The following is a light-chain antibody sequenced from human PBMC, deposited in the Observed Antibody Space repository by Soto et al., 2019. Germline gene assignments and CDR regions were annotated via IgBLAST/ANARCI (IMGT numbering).Light chain of an antibody. Sequence: QSVLTQPPSASGTPGQRVTISCSGTFSNLGSNFVFWYQQLPGAGPKLLISRNDQRPSGVPDRFSGSKSGTSASLAISGLRSEDEADYHCAAWDDSLRGVVFGGGTKVTVL. CDR3: AAWDDSLRGVV. V-gene: IGLV1-47*01. J-gene: IGLJ2*01. CDR1: FSNLGSNF. CDR2: RND.